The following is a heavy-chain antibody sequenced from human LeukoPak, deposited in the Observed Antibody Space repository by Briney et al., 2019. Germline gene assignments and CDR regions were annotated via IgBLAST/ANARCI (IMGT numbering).Heavy chain of an antibody. CDR2: INYSGTT. D-gene: IGHD4-17*01. J-gene: IGHJ6*02. Sequence: KSSETLSLTCNVSGGSIYSYYWSWIRQPPGKGLECIGYINYSGTTTYNPSLKNRLTISIDTSKKQFSLQLSSVTAADTAVYFCVRDKTVTTPRKRNSYGMDVWGPGTTVTVSS. CDR3: VRDKTVTTPRKRNSYGMDV. CDR1: GGSIYSYY. V-gene: IGHV4-59*01.